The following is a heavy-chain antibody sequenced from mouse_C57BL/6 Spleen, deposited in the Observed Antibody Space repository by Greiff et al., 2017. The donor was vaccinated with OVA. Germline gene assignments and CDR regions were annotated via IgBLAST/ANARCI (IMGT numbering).Heavy chain of an antibody. Sequence: QVHVKQPGAELVKPGASVKLSCKASGYTFTSYWMHWVKQRPGQGLEWIGMIHPNSGSTNYNEKFKSKATLTVDKSSSTAYMQLSSLTSEDSAVYYCARQARPYFDYWGQGTTLTVSS. J-gene: IGHJ2*01. V-gene: IGHV1-64*01. D-gene: IGHD3-2*02. CDR3: ARQARPYFDY. CDR2: IHPNSGST. CDR1: GYTFTSYW.